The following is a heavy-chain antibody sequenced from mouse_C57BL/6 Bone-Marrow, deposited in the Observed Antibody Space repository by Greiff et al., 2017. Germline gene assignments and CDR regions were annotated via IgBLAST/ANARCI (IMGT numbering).Heavy chain of an antibody. V-gene: IGHV5-4*01. CDR1: GFTFSSYA. D-gene: IGHD1-3*01. Sequence: EVKVVESGGGLVKPGGSLKLSCAASGFTFSSYAMSWVRQTPEKRLEWVATISDGGSYTYYPDNVKGRFTISRDNAKNNLYLQMSHLKSEDTAMYYCARDKSKDYWGQGTTLTVSS. J-gene: IGHJ2*01. CDR3: ARDKSKDY. CDR2: ISDGGSYT.